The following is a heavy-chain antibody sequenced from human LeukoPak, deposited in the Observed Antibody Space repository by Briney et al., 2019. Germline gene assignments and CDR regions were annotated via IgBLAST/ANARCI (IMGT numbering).Heavy chain of an antibody. D-gene: IGHD6-6*01. Sequence: EASVKVSCKASGGTFSSYAISWVRQAPGQGLEWMGGIIPIFGTANYAQKFQGRVTITADESTSTAYMELSSLRSEDTAVYYCARAIAAHPSYYYYMDVWGKGTTVTVSS. CDR2: IIPIFGTA. J-gene: IGHJ6*03. CDR3: ARAIAAHPSYYYYMDV. V-gene: IGHV1-69*13. CDR1: GGTFSSYA.